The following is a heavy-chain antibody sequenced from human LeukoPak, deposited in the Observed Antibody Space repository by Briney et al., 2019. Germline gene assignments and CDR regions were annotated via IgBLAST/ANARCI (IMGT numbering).Heavy chain of an antibody. D-gene: IGHD5-18*01. J-gene: IGHJ3*02. CDR2: IYYSGST. Sequence: PSETLSLTCTVSGGSISSSSYYWGWIRQPPGKGLEWIGSIYYSGSTYYNPSLKSRVTISVDTSKNQFSLKLSSVTAADTAVYYCASATNYSRDAFDIWGQGTMVTVSS. V-gene: IGHV4-39*07. CDR3: ASATNYSRDAFDI. CDR1: GGSISSSSYY.